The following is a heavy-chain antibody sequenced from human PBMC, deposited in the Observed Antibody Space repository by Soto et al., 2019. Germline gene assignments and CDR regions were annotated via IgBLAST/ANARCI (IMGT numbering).Heavy chain of an antibody. D-gene: IGHD4-17*01. CDR2: FYSAGRT. CDR3: ATSDGDYGDDVIEYFHH. J-gene: IGHJ1*01. CDR1: GFSVSNNH. V-gene: IGHV3-53*01. Sequence: GGSLRLSCAVSGFSVSNNHMSWVRQAPGKGLEWVSVFYSAGRTYYADSVKGRFTISRDTSKNTLSLRMNRLSVEDTAVYYCATSDGDYGDDVIEYFHHWGQGTVVTVSS.